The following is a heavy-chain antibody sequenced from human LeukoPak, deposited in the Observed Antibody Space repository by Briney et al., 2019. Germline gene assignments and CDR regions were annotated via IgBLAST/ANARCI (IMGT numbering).Heavy chain of an antibody. V-gene: IGHV4-31*03. CDR1: GGSISSGGYY. Sequence: PSETLSLTCTVSGGSISSGGYYWSWIRQHPGKGLEWIGYIYYSGSTYYNPSLKSRVTISVDTSKNQFSLKLSSVTAADTAVYYCARGADYGDDYYYGMDVWGQGTTVTVSS. CDR2: IYYSGST. J-gene: IGHJ6*02. CDR3: ARGADYGDDYYYGMDV. D-gene: IGHD4-17*01.